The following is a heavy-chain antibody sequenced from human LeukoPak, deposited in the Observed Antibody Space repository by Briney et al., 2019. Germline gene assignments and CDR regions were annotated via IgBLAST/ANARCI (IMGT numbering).Heavy chain of an antibody. CDR3: ARAPETYGDYGPIYYGMDV. D-gene: IGHD4-17*01. J-gene: IGHJ6*04. CDR1: GFTFSSYS. CDR2: ISSSSTYI. V-gene: IGHV3-21*01. Sequence: GGSLRLSCAASGFTFSSYSMNWVRQAPGKGLEWVSSISSSSTYIYYADSLKGRFTISRDNTKNSLYLQMNSLRAEDTAVYYCARAPETYGDYGPIYYGMDVWGKGTTVTVSS.